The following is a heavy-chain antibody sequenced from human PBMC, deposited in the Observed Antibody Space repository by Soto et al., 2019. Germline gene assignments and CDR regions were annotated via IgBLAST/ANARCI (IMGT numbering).Heavy chain of an antibody. CDR2: ISAYNGNT. D-gene: IGHD3-22*01. CDR3: VKVITRGNGYYYGMDV. V-gene: IGHV1-18*01. J-gene: IGHJ6*01. CDR1: GYTFSNYG. Sequence: ASVKVSCKTSGYTFSNYGINWVRQAPGQGLEWMGWISAYNGNTNFAQKLQGRVSLTTDTSSTTAYMELSSLRSEDTAVYYCVKVITRGNGYYYGMDVWGKGPRSPSPQ.